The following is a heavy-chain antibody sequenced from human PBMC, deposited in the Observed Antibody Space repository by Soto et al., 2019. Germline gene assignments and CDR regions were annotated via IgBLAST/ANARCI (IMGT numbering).Heavy chain of an antibody. D-gene: IGHD2-21*02. J-gene: IGHJ3*02. CDR2: IYPGDSDT. Sequence: GESLKISCKGSGYSFTNYWIGWVRQMPGKGLEWMGSIYPGDSDTRYNPSFQGQVTISADKSISTAYLQWSSLRASDTAMYYCAIGGDWYFFDMWAQGTMVTVSS. CDR3: AIGGDWYFFDM. CDR1: GYSFTNYW. V-gene: IGHV5-51*01.